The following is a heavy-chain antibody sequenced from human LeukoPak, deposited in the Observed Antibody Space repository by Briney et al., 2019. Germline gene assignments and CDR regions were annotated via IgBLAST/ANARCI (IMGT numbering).Heavy chain of an antibody. CDR2: ISSSSSYI. V-gene: IGHV3-21*01. Sequence: GGSLRLSCAASGFTFSSYSMNWVRQAPGKGLEWVSSISSSSSYIYYADSVKGRFTISRDNAKNSLYLQMNSLRAEDTAVYYCARVLQDYGDYGGWYYYYMDVWGKGTTVTISS. D-gene: IGHD4-17*01. CDR3: ARVLQDYGDYGGWYYYYMDV. CDR1: GFTFSSYS. J-gene: IGHJ6*03.